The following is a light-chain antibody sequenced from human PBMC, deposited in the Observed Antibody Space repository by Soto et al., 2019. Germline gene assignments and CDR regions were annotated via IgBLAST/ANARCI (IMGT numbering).Light chain of an antibody. Sequence: QSALTQPASVSGSPGQSITISCTGTSSDVGRYNYVSWYQHHPGNAPKLMIYEVSNRPSGVSDRFSGSKSGSTASLTISGLQAEDEADYYCSSYTTSSTLVFGSGTKLNRP. J-gene: IGLJ1*01. CDR3: SSYTTSSTLV. CDR1: SSDVGRYNY. V-gene: IGLV2-14*01. CDR2: EVS.